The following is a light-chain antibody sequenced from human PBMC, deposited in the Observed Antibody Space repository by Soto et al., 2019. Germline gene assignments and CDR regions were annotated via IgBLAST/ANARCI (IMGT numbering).Light chain of an antibody. Sequence: EIVLTQSPGTLAVSPGERAILSCRASQSINNRYLAWYQQMPGRAPRLLIHGASSRAAGIPDRFSGSGSGTDFTLTINRLEPEDFAVYYCQQRSNWLWTFGQGTKVDI. J-gene: IGKJ1*01. CDR1: QSINNRY. V-gene: IGKV3D-20*02. CDR3: QQRSNWLWT. CDR2: GAS.